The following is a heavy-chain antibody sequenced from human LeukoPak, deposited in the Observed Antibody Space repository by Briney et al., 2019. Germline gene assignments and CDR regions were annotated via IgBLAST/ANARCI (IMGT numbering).Heavy chain of an antibody. V-gene: IGHV1-18*01. J-gene: IGHJ4*02. CDR3: ASGSSSWNFDY. CDR1: GYTFTSYG. Sequence: ASVKVSCKASGYTFTSYGISWVRQAPGQGLEWMGWISAYNGSTSYAQKFQGRVTMTRDTSTSTVYMELSSLRSEDTAVYYCASGSSSWNFDYWGQGTLVTVSS. CDR2: ISAYNGST. D-gene: IGHD6-13*01.